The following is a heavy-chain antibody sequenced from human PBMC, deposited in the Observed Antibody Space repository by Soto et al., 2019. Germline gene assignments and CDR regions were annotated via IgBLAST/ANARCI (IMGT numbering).Heavy chain of an antibody. CDR2: VNAGDGNT. J-gene: IGHJ4*02. CDR3: AKCLADLIQLWLYYFDS. CDR1: GYTFTSYV. D-gene: IGHD5-18*01. V-gene: IGHV1-3*01. Sequence: GASVKVSCKASGYTFTSYVIHWVRQAPGQRLDWMGWVNAGDGNTKYSQKFQGRVAITRDSSASTAYMELSSLSSEDTAVYYCAKCLADLIQLWLYYFDSWGQGALVTVSS.